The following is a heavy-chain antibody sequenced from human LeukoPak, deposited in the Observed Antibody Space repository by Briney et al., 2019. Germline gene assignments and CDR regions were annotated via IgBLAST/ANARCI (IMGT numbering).Heavy chain of an antibody. J-gene: IGHJ5*02. V-gene: IGHV4-38-2*01. CDR1: RYSISSGFS. D-gene: IGHD2-2*02. CDR2: IYNSGST. Sequence: SERLSLTCALSRYSISSGFSWGWGWQRPGKRLEWIGRIYNSGSTYYNPSLTSGVTPSLGTTTKQFSLKLSSVTAADTAVYYCARHYCSSTSCYNLNWFDPCGQGTLVTVSS. CDR3: ARHYCSSTSCYNLNWFDP.